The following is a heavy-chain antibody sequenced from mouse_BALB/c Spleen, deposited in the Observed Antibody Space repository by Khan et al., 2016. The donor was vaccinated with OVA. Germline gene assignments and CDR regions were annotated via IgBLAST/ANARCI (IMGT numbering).Heavy chain of an antibody. Sequence: EVELVESGPGLVKPSQSLSLTCTVTGYSITSDYAWNWIRQFPGNKLEWMGYISYSGSTSYNPSLKSRISITRDTSKNQFFLQLNSVTTGDTATYDCARRAYYANWYFDVWGAGTTVTVSS. V-gene: IGHV3-2*02. CDR1: GYSITSDYA. D-gene: IGHD1-1*02. J-gene: IGHJ1*01. CDR3: ARRAYYANWYFDV. CDR2: ISYSGST.